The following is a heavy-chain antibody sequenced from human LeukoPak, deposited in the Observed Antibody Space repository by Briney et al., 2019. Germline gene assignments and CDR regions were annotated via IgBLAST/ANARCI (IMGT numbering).Heavy chain of an antibody. CDR3: ARHYDFWSGPRIDY. Sequence: PSETLSLTCAVYGGSFNGYYWSWIRQPPGKGLEWIGEINHSGSTNYNPSLKSRVTISVDTSKNQFSLKLSSVTAADTAVYYCARHYDFWSGPRIDYWGQGTLVTVSS. CDR2: INHSGST. V-gene: IGHV4-34*01. CDR1: GGSFNGYY. D-gene: IGHD3-3*01. J-gene: IGHJ4*02.